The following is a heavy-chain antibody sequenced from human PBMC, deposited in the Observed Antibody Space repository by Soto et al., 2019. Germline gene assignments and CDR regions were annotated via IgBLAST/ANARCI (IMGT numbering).Heavy chain of an antibody. J-gene: IGHJ4*02. V-gene: IGHV4-31*03. CDR3: ARRYGGYSGGPLFYFDY. CDR1: GGSISSGGYY. CDR2: IYYSGST. Sequence: SETLSLTCTVSGGSISSGGYYWGWIRQHPGKGLEWIGYIYYSGSTYYNPSLKSRVTISVDTSKNQFSLKLSSVTAADTAVYYCARRYGGYSGGPLFYFDYWGQRTLVTVSS. D-gene: IGHD5-12*01.